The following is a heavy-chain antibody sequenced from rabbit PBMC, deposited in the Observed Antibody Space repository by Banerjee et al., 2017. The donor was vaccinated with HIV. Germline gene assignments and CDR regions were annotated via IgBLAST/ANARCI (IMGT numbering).Heavy chain of an antibody. J-gene: IGHJ4*01. CDR3: VRDSYDDYGDLNL. CDR1: GFDFSSYG. Sequence: QEQLVESGGGLVQPGGSLKLSCKASGFDFSSYGVSWVRQAPGKGLEWIGCIDPVFGSTYYASWVNGRFTISSHNAQNTLYLQLNSLTAADTATYFCVRDSYDDYGDLNLWGPGTLVTVS. D-gene: IGHD2-1*01. V-gene: IGHV1S47*01. CDR2: IDPVFGST.